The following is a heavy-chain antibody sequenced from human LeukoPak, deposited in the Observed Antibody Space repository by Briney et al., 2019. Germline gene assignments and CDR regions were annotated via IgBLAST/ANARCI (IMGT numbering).Heavy chain of an antibody. V-gene: IGHV4-34*01. Sequence: SETLSLTCAVYGGSFSGYYWSWIRQPPGKGLEWIGEINHSGSTNYNPSLKSRVTISVDTSKNQSSLKLSSVTAADTAVYYCARLKVVITSFSPFDYWGQGTLVTVSS. CDR2: INHSGST. CDR1: GGSFSGYY. J-gene: IGHJ4*02. D-gene: IGHD3-22*01. CDR3: ARLKVVITSFSPFDY.